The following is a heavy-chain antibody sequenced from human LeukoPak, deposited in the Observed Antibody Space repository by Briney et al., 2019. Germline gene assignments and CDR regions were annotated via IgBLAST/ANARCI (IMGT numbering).Heavy chain of an antibody. CDR2: INPNSGGT. D-gene: IGHD3-3*01. J-gene: IGHJ4*02. Sequence: ASVKVSCKASGYTFTGYYMHWVRQAPGQGLEWMGWINPNSGGTNYAQKFQGRVTMTRDTSISTAYMELSRLRSDDTAVYYCARAQTYYDFWSGPSGQGKVDYWGQGTLVTVSS. V-gene: IGHV1-2*02. CDR3: ARAQTYYDFWSGPSGQGKVDY. CDR1: GYTFTGYY.